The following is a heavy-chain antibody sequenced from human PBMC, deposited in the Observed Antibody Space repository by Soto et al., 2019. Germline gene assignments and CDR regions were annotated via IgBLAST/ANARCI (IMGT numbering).Heavy chain of an antibody. V-gene: IGHV4-34*01. CDR2: INHSGST. Sequence: SQTLSLTCAVYGGSFSGYYWSWIRQPPGKGLEWIGEINHSGSTNYNPSLKSRVTISVGTSKTQFSLKLSSVTAAATAVYYCARRDDYIWGSYRSPSFDYWGQGTLVTVSS. CDR1: GGSFSGYY. J-gene: IGHJ4*02. D-gene: IGHD3-16*02. CDR3: ARRDDYIWGSYRSPSFDY.